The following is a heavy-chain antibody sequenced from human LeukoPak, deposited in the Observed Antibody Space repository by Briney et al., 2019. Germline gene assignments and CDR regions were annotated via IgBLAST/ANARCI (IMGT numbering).Heavy chain of an antibody. CDR2: IIPILGIA. CDR3: ARDYCGGDCYYFEYFDY. D-gene: IGHD2-21*01. CDR1: GGTFSSYT. J-gene: IGHJ4*02. Sequence: VKVSCKASGGTFSSYTISWVRQAPGQGLEWMGRIIPILGIANYAQKFQGRVTITADKSTSTAYMELSSLRSEDTAVYYCARDYCGGDCYYFEYFDYWGLGTLVTVSS. V-gene: IGHV1-69*04.